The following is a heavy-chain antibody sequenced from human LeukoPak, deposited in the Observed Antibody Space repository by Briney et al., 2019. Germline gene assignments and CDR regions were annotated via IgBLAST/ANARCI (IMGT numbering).Heavy chain of an antibody. Sequence: GGSLRLSCAASGFTFSSYEMNWVRQAPGKGLEWVSYISSSGSTIYYADSVKGRFTISRDNAKNSLYLQMNSLRAEDTAVYYCARGSNYYDSSGYYRYYFDYWGQGTLVTVSS. CDR2: ISSSGSTI. CDR1: GFTFSSYE. D-gene: IGHD3-22*01. J-gene: IGHJ4*02. V-gene: IGHV3-48*03. CDR3: ARGSNYYDSSGYYRYYFDY.